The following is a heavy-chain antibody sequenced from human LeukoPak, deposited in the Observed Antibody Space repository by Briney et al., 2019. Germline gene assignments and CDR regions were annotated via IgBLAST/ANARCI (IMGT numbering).Heavy chain of an antibody. D-gene: IGHD6-25*01. CDR2: ISYDGSNK. V-gene: IGHV3-30-3*01. Sequence: QTGGSLRLSCAASGFTFSTYAMHWVRQAPGKGLEWVAVISYDGSNKYYADSVKGRFTISRDNSKNTLYLQMNSLRAEDTAVYYCARDRLLDYWGQGTLVTVSS. J-gene: IGHJ4*02. CDR1: GFTFSTYA. CDR3: ARDRLLDY.